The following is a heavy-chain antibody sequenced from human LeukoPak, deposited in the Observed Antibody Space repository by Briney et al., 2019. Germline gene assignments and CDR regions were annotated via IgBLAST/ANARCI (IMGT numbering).Heavy chain of an antibody. J-gene: IGHJ2*01. V-gene: IGHV1-2*02. D-gene: IGHD3-22*01. CDR3: ARLPYYYDSSGYEGYWYFDL. CDR1: GGTFSSYA. CDR2: INPNSGGT. Sequence: ASVKVSCKASGGTFSSYAISWVRQAPGQGLEWMGWINPNSGGTNYAQKFQGRVTMTRDTSISTAYMELSRLRSDDTAVYYCARLPYYYDSSGYEGYWYFDLWGRGTLVTVSS.